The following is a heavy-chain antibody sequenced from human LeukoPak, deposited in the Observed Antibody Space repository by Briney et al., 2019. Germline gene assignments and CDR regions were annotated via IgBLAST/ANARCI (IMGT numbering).Heavy chain of an antibody. CDR3: ARDMLGSITRADS. CDR1: GFTFSDYY. D-gene: IGHD2-8*01. V-gene: IGHV3-11*01. J-gene: IGHJ5*01. Sequence: GGSLRLSCAASGFTFSDYYMSWLRQAPGKGLEWVSYISSSGSTIYYADSVKGRFTISRDNAKNSLYLQMNTLRAEDTAVYYCARDMLGSITRADSWGQGTLVTVSS. CDR2: ISSSGSTI.